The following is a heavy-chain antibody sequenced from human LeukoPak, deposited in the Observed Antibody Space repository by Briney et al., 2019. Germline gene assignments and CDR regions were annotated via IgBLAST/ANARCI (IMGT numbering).Heavy chain of an antibody. Sequence: PAGSLRLSCAAAGFTFGNCEMNWVRRPTGKGLEWVSYISSGSIIYYADSVKGRFTISRDNAKSSLYLQMNSLRAEDTAVYYCATVRRDVYNNVDYWGQGTLVTVSS. J-gene: IGHJ4*02. CDR1: GFTFGNCE. V-gene: IGHV3-69-1*02. CDR2: ISSGSII. D-gene: IGHD5-24*01. CDR3: ATVRRDVYNNVDY.